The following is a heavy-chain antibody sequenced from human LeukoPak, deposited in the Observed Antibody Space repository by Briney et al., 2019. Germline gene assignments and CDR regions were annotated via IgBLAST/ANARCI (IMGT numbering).Heavy chain of an antibody. J-gene: IGHJ4*02. V-gene: IGHV4-59*01. Sequence: PSETLSLTCSVSGGSISRYYWSWIRQPPGKGLEWIGYIYYTGSTNYNPSLKSRVTISLDTSKNQFSLKLNSVTAADTAVYYCARELCTTSTCYFDYWGQGTLVTVSS. CDR3: ARELCTTSTCYFDY. D-gene: IGHD2/OR15-2a*01. CDR2: IYYTGST. CDR1: GGSISRYY.